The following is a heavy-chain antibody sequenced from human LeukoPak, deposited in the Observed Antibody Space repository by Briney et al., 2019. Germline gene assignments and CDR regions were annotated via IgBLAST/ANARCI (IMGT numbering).Heavy chain of an antibody. CDR1: GGSFSGYY. Sequence: SETLSHTCAVYGGSFSGYYWSWIRQPPGKGLEWIGEINHSGSTNYNPSLKSQVTISVDTSKNQFSLKLTSVTAADTAVYYCAREPSSGLGSDYWGQGTLVTVSS. J-gene: IGHJ4*02. D-gene: IGHD6-19*01. CDR2: INHSGST. V-gene: IGHV4-34*01. CDR3: AREPSSGLGSDY.